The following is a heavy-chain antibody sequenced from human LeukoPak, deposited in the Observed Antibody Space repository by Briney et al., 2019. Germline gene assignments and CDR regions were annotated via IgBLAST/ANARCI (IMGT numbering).Heavy chain of an antibody. CDR3: ASXGRSGSPYDY. D-gene: IGHD3-3*01. Sequence: ASVKVSCKASGYTFTNYYMHWVRQAPGQGLEWMGVINPSGGGTSYAQKFQGRVTMTRDTSTSTVYMELSSLRSEDTAIYYCASXGRSGSPYDYWGHGTLVTVSS. CDR2: INPSGGGT. V-gene: IGHV1-46*01. CDR1: GYTFTNYY. J-gene: IGHJ4*01.